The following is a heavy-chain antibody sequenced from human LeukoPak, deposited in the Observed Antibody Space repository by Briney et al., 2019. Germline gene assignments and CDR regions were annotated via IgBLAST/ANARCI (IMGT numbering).Heavy chain of an antibody. J-gene: IGHJ4*02. CDR2: INSSSSYI. CDR1: GFTFSSYS. CDR3: ARESTVTGGISYFDY. V-gene: IGHV3-21*01. D-gene: IGHD4-17*01. Sequence: GSLRLSCAASGFTFSSYSMNWVRQAPGKGLEWVGSINSSSSYIYYADSVKGRFTISRDNAKNSLYLQMNSLRGEDTAVYYCARESTVTGGISYFDYWGRGTLSPSPQ.